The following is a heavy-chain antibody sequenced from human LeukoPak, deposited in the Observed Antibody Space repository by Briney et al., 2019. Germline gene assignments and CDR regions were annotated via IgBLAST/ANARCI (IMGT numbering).Heavy chain of an antibody. D-gene: IGHD2-15*01. CDR3: ARAYCSGGSCYAYYFDY. CDR2: IYYSGST. CDR1: GGSISSSSYY. Sequence: SETLSLTYTVSGGSISSSSYYWGWIRQPPGKGLEWIGSIYYSGSTNYNPSLKSRVTISVDTSKNQFSLKLSSVTAADTAVYYCARAYCSGGSCYAYYFDYWGQGTLVTVSS. V-gene: IGHV4-39*07. J-gene: IGHJ4*02.